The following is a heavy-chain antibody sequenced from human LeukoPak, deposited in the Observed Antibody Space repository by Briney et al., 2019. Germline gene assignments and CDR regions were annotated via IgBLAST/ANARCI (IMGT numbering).Heavy chain of an antibody. Sequence: SETLSLTCAVYGGSFSGYYWSWIRQPPGKGLEWIGEINHSGSTSYNPSLKSRVTISVDTSKNRFSLKLRSVTAADTAMYYCARFQQWLRPPVGFDIWGQGTMVTVSS. D-gene: IGHD5-12*01. CDR1: GGSFSGYY. V-gene: IGHV4-34*01. CDR2: INHSGST. J-gene: IGHJ3*02. CDR3: ARFQQWLRPPVGFDI.